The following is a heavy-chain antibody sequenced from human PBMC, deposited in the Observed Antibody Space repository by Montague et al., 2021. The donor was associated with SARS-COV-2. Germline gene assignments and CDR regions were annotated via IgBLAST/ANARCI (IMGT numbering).Heavy chain of an antibody. CDR3: ARANYGSGFDP. J-gene: IGHJ5*02. CDR2: ISYDGSNK. D-gene: IGHD3-10*01. V-gene: IGHV3-30-3*01. Sequence: SLRLSCAASGVTVSSYARRWVRQAPGKGLGWVAVISYDGSNKYYADSVKGRFTISRDNSKNTLYLQMNSLRAEDTAVSYCARANYGSGFDPWGQGTLVTVSS. CDR1: GVTVSSYA.